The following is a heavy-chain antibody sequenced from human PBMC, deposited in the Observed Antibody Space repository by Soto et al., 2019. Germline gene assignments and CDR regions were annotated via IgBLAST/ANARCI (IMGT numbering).Heavy chain of an antibody. Sequence: QITLKESGPTLVKPTQTLTLTCTFSGFSLSTSGVGVGWIRQPPGKALEWLALIYWDDDKRYSPSLKSRLTITKDTSXXXVXXTMTNKDPVDTATYYCAHSLIGYYYDSSGSNWFDPWGQGTLVTVSS. D-gene: IGHD3-22*01. J-gene: IGHJ5*02. CDR2: IYWDDDK. CDR3: AHSLIGYYYDSSGSNWFDP. V-gene: IGHV2-5*02. CDR1: GFSLSTSGVG.